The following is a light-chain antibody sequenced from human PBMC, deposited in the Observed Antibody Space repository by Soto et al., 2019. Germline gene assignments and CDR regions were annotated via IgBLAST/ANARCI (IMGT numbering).Light chain of an antibody. CDR2: SAS. CDR1: QGISNW. CDR3: QQANSYPLLT. J-gene: IGKJ4*01. V-gene: IGKV1-12*01. Sequence: DIQMTQSPSSVSASVGDRVTITCRASQGISNWLAWYQQKPGKAPKLLIYSASSLQSGVPSRFSGGSFGTDFTLPISSLQPEDFATYYCQQANSYPLLTFGGGTKVEIK.